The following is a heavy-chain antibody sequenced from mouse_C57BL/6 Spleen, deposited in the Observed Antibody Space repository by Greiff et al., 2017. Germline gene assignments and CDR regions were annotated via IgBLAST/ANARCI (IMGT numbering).Heavy chain of an antibody. CDR3: ASYYYGSSPAWFAY. Sequence: VQLQQSGPELVKPGASVKISCKASGYTFTDYYINWVKQRPGQGLEWIGWIFPGSGSTYYNEKFKGKATLTVDKSSSTAYMLLSSLTSEDSAVXFCASYYYGSSPAWFAYWGQGTLVTVSA. V-gene: IGHV1-75*01. CDR1: GYTFTDYY. CDR2: IFPGSGST. D-gene: IGHD1-1*01. J-gene: IGHJ3*01.